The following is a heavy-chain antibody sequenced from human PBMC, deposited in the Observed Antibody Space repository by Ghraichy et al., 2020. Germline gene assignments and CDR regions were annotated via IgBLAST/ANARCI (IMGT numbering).Heavy chain of an antibody. CDR2: ISSDSTHI. V-gene: IGHV3-21*03. D-gene: IGHD6-25*01. Sequence: GGSLRLSCAASGVTFSGESMNWVRQAPGKGLEWVSSISSDSTHIYYADSVKGRFTTSRDNDKKSLYLKMNGLRAEDTAVYFCCGCSGGTCNQRRPFDYWGQGTLVTVPS. CDR3: CGCSGGTCNQRRPFDY. CDR1: GVTFSGES. J-gene: IGHJ4*02.